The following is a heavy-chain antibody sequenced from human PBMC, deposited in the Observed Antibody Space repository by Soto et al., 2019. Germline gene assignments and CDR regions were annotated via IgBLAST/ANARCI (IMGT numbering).Heavy chain of an antibody. CDR1: GGSICSSSYY. J-gene: IGHJ6*02. Sequence: SETLSLTCTVSGGSICSSSYYWTWIRQHPGKGPEWIGYNYYSGITYYNPSLKSRVTISLDTSKNQFSLKLSSVTAADTAVYYCARGSSIAGLYYGMDVWGQGTTVTVSS. D-gene: IGHD6-6*01. V-gene: IGHV4-31*03. CDR2: NYYSGIT. CDR3: ARGSSIAGLYYGMDV.